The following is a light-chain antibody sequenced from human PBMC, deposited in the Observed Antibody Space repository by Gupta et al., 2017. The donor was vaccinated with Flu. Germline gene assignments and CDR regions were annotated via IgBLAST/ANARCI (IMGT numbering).Light chain of an antibody. J-gene: IGKJ2*01. CDR3: KQCKTCPFA. CDR2: KAS. V-gene: IGKV2-30*01. Sequence: YLSLWQQRPGQAPRRLIYKASNRDSGVPDRFSGSGSNTDFTLNISSGEADDVGVYYCKQCKTCPFAFGQGTKLEI. CDR1: Y.